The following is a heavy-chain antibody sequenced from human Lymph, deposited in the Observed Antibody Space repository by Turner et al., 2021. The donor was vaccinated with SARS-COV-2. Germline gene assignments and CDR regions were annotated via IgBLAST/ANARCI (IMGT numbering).Heavy chain of an antibody. V-gene: IGHV1-24*01. CDR2: FEPEDGET. J-gene: IGHJ6*02. Sequence: QVQLVQSGAEVKKPGASMKVSCKVSGYTLTELSMHWVRQAPGKGLEWVGGFEPEDGETIYAQKVKGRVTMTEDTSTDTDYMERRSLRSEDTAVYDCATVLCSGGSCYYYGMDVWGQGTTVTVSS. D-gene: IGHD2-15*01. CDR1: GYTLTELS. CDR3: ATVLCSGGSCYYYGMDV.